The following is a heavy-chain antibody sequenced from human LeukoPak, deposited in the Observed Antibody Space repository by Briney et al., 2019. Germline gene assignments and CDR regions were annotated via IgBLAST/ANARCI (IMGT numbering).Heavy chain of an antibody. V-gene: IGHV4-39*07. D-gene: IGHD3-10*01. CDR1: GGSISSSSYY. CDR2: IYYSGST. CDR3: ARGFATVFMVRGVINY. J-gene: IGHJ4*02. Sequence: SETLSLTCTVSGGSISSSSYYWGWIRQPPGKGLEWIGSIYYSGSTYYNPSLKSRVTISVDTSKNQFSLKRSSVTAADTAVYYCARGFATVFMVRGVINYWGQGTLVTVSS.